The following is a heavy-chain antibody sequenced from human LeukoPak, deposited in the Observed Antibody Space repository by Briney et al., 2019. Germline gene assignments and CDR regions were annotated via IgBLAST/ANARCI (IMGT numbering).Heavy chain of an antibody. D-gene: IGHD5-24*01. Sequence: GGSLRLSCAASRFSFTNYNMNWVRQAPGKGLEWVASINPDGSQKLYVDSVKGRFTISRDNTKSSLYLQMNSLGAEDTAMYYCAKLLGTATTYDSWGQGTRVTVSS. CDR2: INPDGSQK. CDR1: RFSFTNYN. V-gene: IGHV3-7*01. CDR3: AKLLGTATTYDS. J-gene: IGHJ4*02.